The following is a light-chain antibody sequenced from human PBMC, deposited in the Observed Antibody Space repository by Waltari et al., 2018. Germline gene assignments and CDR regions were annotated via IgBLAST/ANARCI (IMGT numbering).Light chain of an antibody. CDR3: QAWDGSTSTVV. CDR1: KLGEKY. J-gene: IGLJ2*01. V-gene: IGLV3-1*01. Sequence: SYEVTQPPSVSVSPGQTASITCSGDKLGEKYVSWYQQKPGQSPVVVIYEDDDRPSGIPKRFSGSNSGNTATLTISGTQAMDEADYYCQAWDGSTSTVVFGGGTKVTVL. CDR2: EDD.